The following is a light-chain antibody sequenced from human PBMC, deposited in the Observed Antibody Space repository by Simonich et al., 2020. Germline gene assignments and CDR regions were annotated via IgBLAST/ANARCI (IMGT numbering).Light chain of an antibody. Sequence: DIQMTQSPSTLSASVGDRVTITCRANQSISSWLAWYQQKPGKAPKLLIYKASSLESGVPSRFSGSGSGTEFTLTISSLQPDDFAVYYCQQRSNWPPITFGQGTRLEIK. CDR3: QQRSNWPPIT. V-gene: IGKV1-5*03. J-gene: IGKJ5*01. CDR1: QSISSW. CDR2: KAS.